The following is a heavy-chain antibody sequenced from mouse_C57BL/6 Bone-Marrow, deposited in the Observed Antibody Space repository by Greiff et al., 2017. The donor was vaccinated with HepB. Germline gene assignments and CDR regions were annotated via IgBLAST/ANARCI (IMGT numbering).Heavy chain of an antibody. CDR2: ISYDGSN. CDR1: GFSITSGYY. Sequence: VQLKESGPGLVKPSQSLSLTCSVTGFSITSGYYWNWLRQFPGNKLEWMGYISYDGSNNYNPSLKNRISITRDTAKNQFFLKLNSVTTEDTATYYCAREEYYCSSSPWFAYWGQGTLGTVSA. CDR3: AREEYYCSSSPWFAY. J-gene: IGHJ3*01. D-gene: IGHD1-1*01. V-gene: IGHV3-6*01.